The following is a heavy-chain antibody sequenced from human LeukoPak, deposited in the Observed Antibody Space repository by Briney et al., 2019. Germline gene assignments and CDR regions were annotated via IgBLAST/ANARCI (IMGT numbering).Heavy chain of an antibody. J-gene: IGHJ4*02. CDR2: IYYSGST. D-gene: IGHD2-21*01. Sequence: PSETLSLTCTVSGDSISSSSYDWGSIRQPPGKGLEWIGSIYYSGSTYYNPSLKSRVTISVDTSKKQFSLKLSSVTAADTAVYYCAWGGVFCGGDCYSFDYWGQGTLVTVSS. V-gene: IGHV4-39*01. CDR1: GDSISSSSYD. CDR3: AWGGVFCGGDCYSFDY.